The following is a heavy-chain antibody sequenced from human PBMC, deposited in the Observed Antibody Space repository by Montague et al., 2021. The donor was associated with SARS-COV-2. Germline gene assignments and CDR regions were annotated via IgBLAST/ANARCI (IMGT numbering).Heavy chain of an antibody. CDR3: ARSGAVPMD. CDR1: GGSISSYF. Sequence: SETLSLTCTVSGGSISSYFWSWIRQSPRKGLEWIGYFYHSGGTKYNPSLKSRVTISGDTSKNQFSLKLSSVTTADTAVYYCARSGAVPMDWGQGTLVTVSS. CDR2: FYHSGGT. D-gene: IGHD3-10*01. V-gene: IGHV4-59*13. J-gene: IGHJ4*02.